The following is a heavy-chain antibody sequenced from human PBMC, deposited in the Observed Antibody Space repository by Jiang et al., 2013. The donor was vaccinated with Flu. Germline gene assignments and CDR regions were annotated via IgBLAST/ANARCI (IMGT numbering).Heavy chain of an antibody. CDR1: GGSISSSSYY. Sequence: LLKPSETLSLTCTVSGGSISSSSYYWGWIRQPPGKGLEWIGSIYYSGSTYYNPSLKSRVTISVDTSKNQFSLKLSSVTAADTAVYYCARDLADSGYDWWGRPGVSQYYFDYWGQGTLVTVSS. J-gene: IGHJ4*02. D-gene: IGHD5-12*01. CDR2: IYYSGST. V-gene: IGHV4-39*07. CDR3: ARDLADSGYDWWGRPGVSQYYFDY.